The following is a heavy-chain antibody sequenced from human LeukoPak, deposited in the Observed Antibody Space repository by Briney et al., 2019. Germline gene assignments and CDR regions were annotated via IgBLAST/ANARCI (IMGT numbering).Heavy chain of an antibody. CDR3: ARASNYDTSGYYFYWYFDL. CDR2: VYYSGSA. V-gene: IGHV4-59*01. J-gene: IGHJ2*01. CDR1: GAFGGSISSYY. Sequence: SETLSLTCTISGAFGGSISSYYWSWVRQPPGKGLEWIGYVYYSGSANYNPSLKSRVTISIDTSKTQFSLKLNSVTAADTAVYYCARASNYDTSGYYFYWYFDLWGRSTLVTVSS. D-gene: IGHD3-22*01.